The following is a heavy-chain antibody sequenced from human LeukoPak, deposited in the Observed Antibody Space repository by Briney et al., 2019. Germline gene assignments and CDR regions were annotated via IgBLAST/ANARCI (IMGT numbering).Heavy chain of an antibody. V-gene: IGHV4-59*01. CDR1: GGSLSSYY. CDR2: IYYSGST. CDR3: ARGRRYFQH. J-gene: IGHJ1*01. Sequence: SETLSLTCTVSGGSLSSYYWSWLRQPPGERLEWIGYIYYSGSTNYNPSLKSRVTISVDTSKNQFSLKLSSVTAADTAVYYCARGRRYFQHWGQGTLVTVSS.